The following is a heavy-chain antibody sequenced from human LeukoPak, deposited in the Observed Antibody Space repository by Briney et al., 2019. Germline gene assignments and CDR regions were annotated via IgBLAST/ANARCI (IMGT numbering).Heavy chain of an antibody. D-gene: IGHD1-26*01. V-gene: IGHV3-73*01. CDR3: TKGSYYTWATGY. CDR2: IRSKANSYAT. CDR1: GLTFSGSA. J-gene: IGHJ4*02. Sequence: GGSLKLSCAASGLTFSGSAMHWVRQASGKGLEWVGRIRSKANSYATAYAASVKGRFTISRDDSKNTAYLQMNSLKTEDTAVYYCTKGSYYTWATGYWGQGTLVTVSS.